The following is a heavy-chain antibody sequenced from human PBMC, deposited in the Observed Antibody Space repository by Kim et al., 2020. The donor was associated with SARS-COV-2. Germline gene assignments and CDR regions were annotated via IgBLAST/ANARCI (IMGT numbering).Heavy chain of an antibody. V-gene: IGHV3-30*01. D-gene: IGHD3-3*01. J-gene: IGHJ4*02. CDR3: ARARRYYDFWSGYSI. Sequence: DSVKGRFTISRDNSKNTLYLQMNRLRAEDTAVYYCARARRYYDFWSGYSIWGQGTLVTVSS.